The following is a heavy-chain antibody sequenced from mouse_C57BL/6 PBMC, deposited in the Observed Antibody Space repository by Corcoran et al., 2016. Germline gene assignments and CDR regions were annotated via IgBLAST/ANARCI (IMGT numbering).Heavy chain of an antibody. CDR2: INPNNGGT. Sequence: EVKLQQTGPELVKPGASVKIPCKASGYTFTDYNMDWVKQSHGKSLEWIGDINPNNGGTIYNQKFKGKATLTVEKSSSTAYMELRSLTSEDTAVYYCARSRITTVVAHWYFDVWGTGTTVTVSS. CDR3: ARSRITTVVAHWYFDV. V-gene: IGHV1-18*01. D-gene: IGHD1-1*01. J-gene: IGHJ1*03. CDR1: GYTFTDYN.